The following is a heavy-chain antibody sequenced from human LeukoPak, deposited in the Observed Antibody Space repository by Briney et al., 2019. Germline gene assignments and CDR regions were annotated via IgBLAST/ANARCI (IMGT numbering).Heavy chain of an antibody. D-gene: IGHD6-13*01. Sequence: SVKVSCKASGYTFTSYGISWVRQAPGQGLEWMGWISAYNGNTNYAQRLQGRVTMTTDTSTSTAYMELRSLRSDDTAVYYCARDGPRIAAAGLFDYWGQGTLVTVSS. J-gene: IGHJ4*02. V-gene: IGHV1-18*01. CDR2: ISAYNGNT. CDR1: GYTFTSYG. CDR3: ARDGPRIAAAGLFDY.